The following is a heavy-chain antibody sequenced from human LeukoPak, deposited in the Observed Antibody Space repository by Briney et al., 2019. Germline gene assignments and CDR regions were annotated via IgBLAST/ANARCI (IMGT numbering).Heavy chain of an antibody. J-gene: IGHJ6*02. D-gene: IGHD6-13*01. CDR3: ARLARGYSSSPTYGMDV. V-gene: IGHV5-51*01. Sequence: GESLKISCQGSGYSFTSYWIGWVRQMPGKGLEWMGIIYPGDSDTRYSPSSQGQVTISADKSISTAYLQWSSLKASDTAMYYCARLARGYSSSPTYGMDVWGQGTTVTVSS. CDR2: IYPGDSDT. CDR1: GYSFTSYW.